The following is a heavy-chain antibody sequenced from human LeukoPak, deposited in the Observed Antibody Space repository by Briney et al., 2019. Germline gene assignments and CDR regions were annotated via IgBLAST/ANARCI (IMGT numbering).Heavy chain of an antibody. D-gene: IGHD2-2*01. V-gene: IGHV1-2*02. CDR3: AREGYCTSSSCSLDY. CDR1: GYTFTAYY. J-gene: IGHJ4*02. Sequence: ASVKVSCKASGYTFTAYYMHWVRQAPGLGLEWMGWINPNSGDTNYAQKFQGRVSMTRDTSISTAYMELSRLRADDTAVYYCAREGYCTSSSCSLDYWGQGTLVTVSS. CDR2: INPNSGDT.